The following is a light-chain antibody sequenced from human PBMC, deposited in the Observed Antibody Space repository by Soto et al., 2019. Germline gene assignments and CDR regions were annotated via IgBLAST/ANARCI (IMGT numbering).Light chain of an antibody. CDR1: SSDVXGYNY. J-gene: IGLJ1*01. V-gene: IGLV2-14*01. CDR3: SSYTTTYTYV. CDR2: EVS. Sequence: QSALTQPASVSGSPGQSVTISCTGTSSDVXGYNYVSWYQQHPGKAPKLMIYEVSNRPSGVSNRFSVSKSGNTASLTVSGLHAYDEAEYCRSSYTTTYTYVLATGSKVTGL.